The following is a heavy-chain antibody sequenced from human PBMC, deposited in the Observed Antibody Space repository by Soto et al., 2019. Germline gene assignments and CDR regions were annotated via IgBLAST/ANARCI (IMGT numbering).Heavy chain of an antibody. V-gene: IGHV3-64*01. D-gene: IGHD5-12*01. CDR3: ARAPGYSGYDALDY. CDR2: INSNGGST. CDR1: GYTFSTYA. Sequence: EVQLVESGGGLVQPGGSLRLSCAASGYTFSTYAMHWVRQAPGKGLEYVSVINSNGGSTFYANSVKGRFTISRDNSKNTLYLQMGSLRVDDTGVYYCARAPGYSGYDALDYWGQGTLVTVSS. J-gene: IGHJ4*02.